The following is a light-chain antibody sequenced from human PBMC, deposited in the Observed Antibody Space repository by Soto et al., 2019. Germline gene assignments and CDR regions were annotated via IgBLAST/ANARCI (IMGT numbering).Light chain of an antibody. CDR1: QGIIDY. Sequence: DIQMTQSPSSLSASVGDRVTITCRASQGIIDYLAWYQQRPGKPPRLLIYAASTLQSGVPSRFSGSGAGTDFTLTISSLQPEDVATYYCQKYNSAPRTVGQGTKVEIK. CDR3: QKYNSAPRT. CDR2: AAS. V-gene: IGKV1-27*01. J-gene: IGKJ1*01.